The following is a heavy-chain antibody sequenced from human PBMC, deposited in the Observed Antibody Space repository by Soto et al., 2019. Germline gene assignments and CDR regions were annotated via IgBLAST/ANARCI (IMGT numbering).Heavy chain of an antibody. Sequence: PSETLSLTCTVSGGSISSYYWSWIRQPPGKGLEWIGYIYYSGSTNYNPSLKSRVTISVDTSKNQFSLKLSSVTAADTAVYYCAGGYYDFWSGYPPTNWFDPWGQGTLVTVSS. V-gene: IGHV4-59*01. D-gene: IGHD3-3*01. J-gene: IGHJ5*02. CDR2: IYYSGST. CDR1: GGSISSYY. CDR3: AGGYYDFWSGYPPTNWFDP.